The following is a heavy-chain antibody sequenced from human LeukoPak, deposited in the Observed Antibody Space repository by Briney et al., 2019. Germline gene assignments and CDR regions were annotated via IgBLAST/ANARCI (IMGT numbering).Heavy chain of an antibody. Sequence: GGSLRLSCAASGFSFSNYAMSWVRQAPGKGLEWVSVIYSGGSAYYADSVKGLFTISRDNSKNTLYLQMNRLRAEDTAVYYCAKDPYSSGPYNWFDPWGQGTLVTVSS. CDR2: IYSGGSA. J-gene: IGHJ5*02. CDR1: GFSFSNYA. V-gene: IGHV3-23*03. CDR3: AKDPYSSGPYNWFDP. D-gene: IGHD6-19*01.